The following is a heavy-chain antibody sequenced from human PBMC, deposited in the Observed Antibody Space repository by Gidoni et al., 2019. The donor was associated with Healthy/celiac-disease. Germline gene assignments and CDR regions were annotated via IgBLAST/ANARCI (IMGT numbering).Heavy chain of an antibody. Sequence: QVQLQVSGPGLVKPPETLSPTCAVSVHSFSSGCYWGWVRRPPGRGLEWIGSIYHSGSTYYNPSLTSRVTISVYTYKTQFSLKLSSVTAADPAVYYCARIAGIAAAGTRWYFDYWGQGTLVIVSS. J-gene: IGHJ4*02. D-gene: IGHD6-13*01. CDR3: ARIAGIAAAGTRWYFDY. CDR2: IYHSGST. V-gene: IGHV4-38-2*01. CDR1: VHSFSSGCY.